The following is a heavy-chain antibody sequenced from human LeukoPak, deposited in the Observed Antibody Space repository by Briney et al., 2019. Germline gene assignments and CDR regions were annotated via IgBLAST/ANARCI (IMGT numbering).Heavy chain of an antibody. J-gene: IGHJ4*02. V-gene: IGHV1-69*13. Sequence: ASVKVSCKASGGTFSSYAISWVRQAPGQGLEWMGGIIPIFGTANYAQKFQGRVTITADESTSTAYMELSSLGSEDTAVYYCARVRGGDCSSTSCSYWPFDYWGQGTLVTVSS. CDR3: ARVRGGDCSSTSCSYWPFDY. CDR1: GGTFSSYA. D-gene: IGHD2-2*01. CDR2: IIPIFGTA.